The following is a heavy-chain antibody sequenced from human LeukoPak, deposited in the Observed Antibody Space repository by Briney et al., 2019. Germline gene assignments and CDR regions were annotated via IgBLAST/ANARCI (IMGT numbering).Heavy chain of an antibody. CDR3: ATSDPLSIAAASFDY. CDR2: FDPEDDET. J-gene: IGHJ4*02. V-gene: IGHV1-24*01. D-gene: IGHD6-13*01. Sequence: ASVKVSCKVSGYTLTELSLHWVRQAPGKGLERMGGFDPEDDETIYAQKFQGRVTMTEDTSTDTAFMELSSLRSEDTAVYYCATSDPLSIAAASFDYWGQGTLVTVSS. CDR1: GYTLTELS.